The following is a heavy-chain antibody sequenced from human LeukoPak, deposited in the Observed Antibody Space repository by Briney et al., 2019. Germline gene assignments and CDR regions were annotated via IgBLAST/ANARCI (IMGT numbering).Heavy chain of an antibody. CDR2: ISWNSGSI. V-gene: IGHV3-9*01. CDR1: GFTFDDYA. CDR3: ACIPGPRRRQYNYYYYYMDV. Sequence: GGSLRLSCAASGFTFDDYAMHWVRQAPGKGLEWVSGISWNSGSIGYADSVKGRFTISRDNAKNSLYLQMNSLRAEDTAVYYCACIPGPRRRQYNYYYYYMDVWGKGTTVTVSS. D-gene: IGHD2-2*02. J-gene: IGHJ6*03.